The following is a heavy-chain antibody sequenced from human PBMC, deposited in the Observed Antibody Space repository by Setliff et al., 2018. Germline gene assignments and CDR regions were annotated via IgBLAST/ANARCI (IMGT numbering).Heavy chain of an antibody. V-gene: IGHV1-18*01. CDR1: DYILTSYG. J-gene: IGHJ4*02. Sequence: ASVKVSCKTSDYILTSYGINWVRQAPGQGLEWMGWISAYTGNTNYAQKLQGRVSMTTDTSTSTAYMELRSLTSDDTAVYYCSRLVRYCTTTTCQRASGAEFWGQGTLVTVSS. CDR3: SRLVRYCTTTTCQRASGAEF. CDR2: ISAYTGNT. D-gene: IGHD2-8*01.